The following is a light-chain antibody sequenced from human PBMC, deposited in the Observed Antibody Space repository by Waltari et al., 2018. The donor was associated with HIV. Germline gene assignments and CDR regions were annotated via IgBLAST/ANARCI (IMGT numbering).Light chain of an antibody. J-gene: IGKJ1*01. CDR3: QQFYSSWT. Sequence: SLGDRATINCKSSQSVFSTSNGRNYLAWYQQKAGQPPRLLISWASTRESGVPDRFSGSGYGADFTLTISSLQAEDVAVYFCQQFYSSWTFGQGTKVEMK. CDR1: QSVFSTSNGRNY. CDR2: WAS. V-gene: IGKV4-1*01.